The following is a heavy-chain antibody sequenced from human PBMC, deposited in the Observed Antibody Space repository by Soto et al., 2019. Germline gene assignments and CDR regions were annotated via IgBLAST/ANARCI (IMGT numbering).Heavy chain of an antibody. CDR3: ARDGGDERSFDS. J-gene: IGHJ4*02. V-gene: IGHV4-34*01. Sequence: SEALSLTCAVYGESFIGYYWSWILQPPWKGLEWIGEINHSGSTNYNPSLKTRVTISVDTSKNQFSLKLNSVTAADTAVYYCARDGGDERSFDSWGPGTLVTVSS. D-gene: IGHD2-21*02. CDR1: GESFIGYY. CDR2: INHSGST.